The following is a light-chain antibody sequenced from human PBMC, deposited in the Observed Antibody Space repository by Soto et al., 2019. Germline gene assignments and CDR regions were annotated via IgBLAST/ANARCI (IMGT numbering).Light chain of an antibody. Sequence: DTQMTQSPSSLSASVGDRVTITCLASQGIAKYLHWYQQKPGKAPKLLIYHASNLQTGVPSRFSGSGSGTEFTLTISSLQPEDIATYFCQQSDNLPLTFGGGTKVEIK. CDR3: QQSDNLPLT. V-gene: IGKV1-33*01. CDR2: HAS. J-gene: IGKJ4*01. CDR1: QGIAKY.